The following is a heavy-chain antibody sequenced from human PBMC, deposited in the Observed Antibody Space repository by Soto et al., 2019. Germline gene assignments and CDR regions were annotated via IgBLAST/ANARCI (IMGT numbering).Heavy chain of an antibody. CDR1: GVSISSGGYY. D-gene: IGHD5-12*01. V-gene: IGHV4-31*03. J-gene: IGHJ4*02. CDR2: IYYSGST. CDR3: ARGRAYSGYDRGFDY. Sequence: PSETLSLTCTVSGVSISSGGYYWSWIRQHPGKGLEWIGYIYYSGSTYYNPSLKSRVTISVDTSKNQFSLKLSSVTAADTAVYYCARGRAYSGYDRGFDYWGQGTLVTVSS.